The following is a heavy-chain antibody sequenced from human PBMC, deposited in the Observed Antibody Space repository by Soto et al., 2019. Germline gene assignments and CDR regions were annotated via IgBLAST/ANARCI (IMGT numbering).Heavy chain of an antibody. CDR1: GYTFTSYY. J-gene: IGHJ5*02. CDR2: INPSGGST. V-gene: IGHV1-46*03. D-gene: IGHD6-13*01. CDR3: ARGYAGEGYSSSWTDNWFDP. Sequence: GASVKVSCKASGYTFTSYYMHWVRQAPGQGLEWMGIINPSGGSTSYAQKFQGRVTMTRDTSTSTVYMELSSLRSEDTAVYYCARGYAGEGYSSSWTDNWFDPWGQGTLVTVSS.